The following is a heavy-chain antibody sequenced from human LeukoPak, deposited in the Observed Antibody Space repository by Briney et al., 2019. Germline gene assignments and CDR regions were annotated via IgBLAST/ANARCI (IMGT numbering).Heavy chain of an antibody. V-gene: IGHV1-18*01. J-gene: IGHJ4*02. D-gene: IGHD6-19*01. CDR1: GYMFTSYG. Sequence: ASVKVSCKASGYMFTSYGISWVRQAPGQGLEWMGWISAYNGNTNYAQKLQGRVTMTTDTSTRTAYMELRSLRSDDTAVYYCARAEGYSSGWYYEGFDYWGQGTLVTVSS. CDR3: ARAEGYSSGWYYEGFDY. CDR2: ISAYNGNT.